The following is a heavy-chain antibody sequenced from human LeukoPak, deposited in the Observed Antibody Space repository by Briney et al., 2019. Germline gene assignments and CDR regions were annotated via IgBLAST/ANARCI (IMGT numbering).Heavy chain of an antibody. CDR3: ARHPGITMIVRGAFDI. CDR2: IYYSGST. D-gene: IGHD3-22*01. V-gene: IGHV4-39*01. Sequence: SETLSLTCTVSGGSISSSSYYWGWIRQPPGKGLEWIGSIYYSGSTYYNPSLKSRVTISVDTSKNQFSLKLSSVTAADTALYYCARHPGITMIVRGAFDIWGQGTMVTVSS. CDR1: GGSISSSSYY. J-gene: IGHJ3*02.